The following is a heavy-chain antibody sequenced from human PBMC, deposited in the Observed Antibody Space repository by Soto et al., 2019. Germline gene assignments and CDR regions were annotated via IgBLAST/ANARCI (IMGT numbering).Heavy chain of an antibody. D-gene: IGHD2-15*01. J-gene: IGHJ4*02. CDR3: ARHAPPSKVAATDYFDY. Sequence: SETLSLTCTVSGGSISSYYWSWIRQPPGKGLEWIGYIYYSGSTNYNPSLKSRVTISVDTSKNRFSLKLSSVTAADTAVYYCARHAPPSKVAATDYFDYWGQGTLVTVSS. CDR1: GGSISSYY. CDR2: IYYSGST. V-gene: IGHV4-59*08.